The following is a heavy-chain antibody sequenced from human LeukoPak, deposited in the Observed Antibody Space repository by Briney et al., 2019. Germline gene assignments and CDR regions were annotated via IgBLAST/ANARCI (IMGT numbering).Heavy chain of an antibody. J-gene: IGHJ5*02. CDR1: GCSMSDSLT. Sequence: PSETLSLTCSVSGCSMSDSLTWGWVHQPPGKGLEWLANIHDDGRTAPNPSLRSRLTISQDRSKNQFPLKVSSVTAEDTAFYYCAKVLTAAGLDLWGQGILVTVSS. V-gene: IGHV4-38-2*02. CDR2: IHDDGRT. CDR3: AKVLTAAGLDL. D-gene: IGHD6-25*01.